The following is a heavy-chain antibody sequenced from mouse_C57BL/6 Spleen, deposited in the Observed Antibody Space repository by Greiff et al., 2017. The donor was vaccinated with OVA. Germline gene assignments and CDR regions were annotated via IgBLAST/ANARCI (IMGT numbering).Heavy chain of an antibody. CDR2: ISYDGSN. V-gene: IGHV3-6*01. J-gene: IGHJ2*01. Sequence: EVQVVESGPGLVKPSQSLSLTCSVTGYSITSGYYWNWIRQFPGNKLEWMGYISYDGSNNYNPSLKNRISITRDTSKNQFFLKLNSVTTEDTATYYCATNSNPEDYWGQGTTLTVSS. D-gene: IGHD2-5*01. CDR3: ATNSNPEDY. CDR1: GYSITSGYY.